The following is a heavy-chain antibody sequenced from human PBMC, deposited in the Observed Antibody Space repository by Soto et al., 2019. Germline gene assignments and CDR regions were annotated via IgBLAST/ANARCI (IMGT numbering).Heavy chain of an antibody. D-gene: IGHD1-1*01. J-gene: IGHJ2*01. Sequence: EVQLVESGGGLVQPGGSLRLSCAASGFSFSDHYMDWVRQAPGKGLEWVGRSRNKDNSYSTEYAASVKGRFTISRDYSKTSLYLQMNSLKTEDTAVYYWSRFATRGWYFALWGRGTLVTVSS. CDR2: SRNKDNSYST. V-gene: IGHV3-72*01. CDR3: SRFATRGWYFAL. CDR1: GFSFSDHY.